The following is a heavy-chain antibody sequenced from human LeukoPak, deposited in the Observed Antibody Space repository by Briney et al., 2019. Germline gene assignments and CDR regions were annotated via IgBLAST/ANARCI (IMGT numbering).Heavy chain of an antibody. CDR1: GGSISSGSYY. CDR3: ARGGRGSLARPSDYYYYYMDV. Sequence: PSETLSLTCTVSGGSISSGSYYWSWIRQLAGKGLEWIGRIYTSGSTNYNPSLKSRVTISVDTSKNQFSLKLSSVTAADTAVYYCARGGRGSLARPSDYYYYYMDVWGKGTTVTVSS. CDR2: IYTSGST. V-gene: IGHV4-61*02. D-gene: IGHD6-6*01. J-gene: IGHJ6*03.